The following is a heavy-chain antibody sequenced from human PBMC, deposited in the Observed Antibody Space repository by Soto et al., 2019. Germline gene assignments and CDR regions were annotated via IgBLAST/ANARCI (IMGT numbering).Heavy chain of an antibody. CDR3: TGEVASGY. J-gene: IGHJ4*02. D-gene: IGHD2-8*02. Sequence: QVQLVESGGGVVQPGRSLRLSCAVSGFTVSSYGMHWVRQAPGKGLEWVAVISRDGGTKFYAESVKGRFTISRDNSRNTLFLEMNSLRGDDRAVYYCTGEVASGYWGQGTLVTVSS. V-gene: IGHV3-30*03. CDR1: GFTVSSYG. CDR2: ISRDGGTK.